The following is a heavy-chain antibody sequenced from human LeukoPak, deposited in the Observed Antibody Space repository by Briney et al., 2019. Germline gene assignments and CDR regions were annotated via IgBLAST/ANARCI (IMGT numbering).Heavy chain of an antibody. Sequence: PGGSLRLSCAGSGFTLSSYAMSWVRQAPGKGLEWVSAISGSGGTTYYADSVKGRFTISRDNSKNTLYLQMNSLRAEDTAVYYCAKDTSGSYFTGDYWGQGTLVTVSS. CDR3: AKDTSGSYFTGDY. D-gene: IGHD3-22*01. CDR2: ISGSGGTT. V-gene: IGHV3-23*01. CDR1: GFTLSSYA. J-gene: IGHJ4*02.